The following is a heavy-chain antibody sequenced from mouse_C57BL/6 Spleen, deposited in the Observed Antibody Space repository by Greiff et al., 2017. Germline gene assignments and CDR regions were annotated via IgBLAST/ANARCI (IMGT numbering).Heavy chain of an antibody. D-gene: IGHD4-1*01. CDR2: IDPETGGT. CDR1: GYTFTDYE. V-gene: IGHV1-15*01. J-gene: IGHJ2*01. Sequence: VVRPGASVTLSCKASGYTFTDYEMHWVKQTPVHGLEWIGAIDPETGGTAYNQKFKGKAILTADKSSSTAYMELRSLTSEDSAVYYCTRGLTGTNFDYWGQGTTLTVSS. CDR3: TRGLTGTNFDY.